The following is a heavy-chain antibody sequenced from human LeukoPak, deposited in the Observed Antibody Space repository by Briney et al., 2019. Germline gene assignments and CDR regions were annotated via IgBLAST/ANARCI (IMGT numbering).Heavy chain of an antibody. V-gene: IGHV4-4*02. Sequence: SETLSLTCAVSGGSISSSNWWCWVRQPPGKGLEWIGEIYHSGSTNYNPSLKSRVTTSVDKSKNQFSLKLSSVTAADTAVYYCAARYFDWLLSPYYYGMDVWGKGTTVTVSS. CDR3: AARYFDWLLSPYYYGMDV. J-gene: IGHJ6*04. D-gene: IGHD3-9*01. CDR1: GGSISSSNW. CDR2: IYHSGST.